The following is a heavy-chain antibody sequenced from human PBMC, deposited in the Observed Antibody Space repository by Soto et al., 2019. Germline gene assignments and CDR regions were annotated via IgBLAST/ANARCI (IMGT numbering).Heavy chain of an antibody. CDR2: IYYSGST. Sequence: QVQLQESGPGLVKPSENLSLTCTVSGGSISSSYWSWIRQPPGKGLEWIGYIYYSGSTNYNPALKSRVTISVDTSKNQFSLKLSSVTAADTAVYYCARFSCYFELWGRGTLVTVSS. J-gene: IGHJ2*01. CDR1: GGSISSSY. V-gene: IGHV4-59*01. CDR3: ARFSCYFEL.